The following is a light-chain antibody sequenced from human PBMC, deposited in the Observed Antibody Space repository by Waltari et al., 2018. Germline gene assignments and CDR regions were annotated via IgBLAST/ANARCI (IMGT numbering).Light chain of an antibody. CDR3: SARDSSGNHVV. CDR1: SLRSYY. V-gene: IGLV3-19*01. Sequence: SSELTQDPAVSVALGQTVRITCQGDSLRSYYASWYQQKPGQPPVLVIYGKNNRPSGIPDRVSGSSSGHTASLTITGAQAEDEADYYCSARDSSGNHVVFGGGTKLTVL. CDR2: GKN. J-gene: IGLJ2*01.